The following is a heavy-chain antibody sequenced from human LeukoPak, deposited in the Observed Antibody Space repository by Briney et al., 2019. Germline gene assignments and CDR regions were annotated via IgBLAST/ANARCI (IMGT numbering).Heavy chain of an antibody. Sequence: KPSETLSLTCAVYGGSFSGYYWSWIRQPPGKGPEWIGEINHSGSTNYNPSLKSRVTISVDTSKNQFSLKLSSVTAADTAVYYCARGSSGYYDYWGQGTLVTVSS. CDR1: GGSFSGYY. D-gene: IGHD3-22*01. J-gene: IGHJ4*02. CDR2: INHSGST. CDR3: ARGSSGYYDY. V-gene: IGHV4-34*01.